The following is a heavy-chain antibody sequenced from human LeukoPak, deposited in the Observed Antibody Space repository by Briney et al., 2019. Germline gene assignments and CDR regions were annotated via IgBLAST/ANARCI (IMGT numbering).Heavy chain of an antibody. CDR3: ARDGSSYYYYYMDV. J-gene: IGHJ6*03. V-gene: IGHV3-11*01. Sequence: GGSLRLSCAASGFTFSDYYMSWIRQAPGKGLEWVSYISSSGSTIYYADSVKGRFTISRDSAKNSLYLQMNSLRAEDTAVYYCARDGSSYYYYYMDVWGKGTTVTVSS. D-gene: IGHD6-19*01. CDR1: GFTFSDYY. CDR2: ISSSGSTI.